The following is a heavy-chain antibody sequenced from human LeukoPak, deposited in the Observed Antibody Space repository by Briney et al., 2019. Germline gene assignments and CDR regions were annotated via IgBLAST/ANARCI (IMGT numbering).Heavy chain of an antibody. Sequence: GGSLRLSCAASGFTFSSYGMHWVRQAPGKGLDWVAVISYDGSNKYYADSVKGRFTISRDNSKNTLYLQMNSLRAEDTAVHYCARDGGIAVAEPGDYFDYWGQGTLVTVSS. CDR2: ISYDGSNK. CDR3: ARDGGIAVAEPGDYFDY. CDR1: GFTFSSYG. D-gene: IGHD6-13*01. J-gene: IGHJ4*02. V-gene: IGHV3-30*03.